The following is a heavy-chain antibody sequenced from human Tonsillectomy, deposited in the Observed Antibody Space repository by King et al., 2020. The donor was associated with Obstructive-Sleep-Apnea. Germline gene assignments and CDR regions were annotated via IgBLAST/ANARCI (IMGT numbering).Heavy chain of an antibody. J-gene: IGHJ2*01. V-gene: IGHV3-48*04. D-gene: IGHD3-22*01. CDR1: GFTFSSYS. CDR2: ISSSSSTI. CDR3: ARGVVYYDSSAGWYFDL. Sequence: QLVQSGGGLVQPGGSLRLSCAASGFTFSSYSMNWVRQDPGKGLEWVSYISSSSSTIYYADSVKGRFTISRDNAKNSLYLLMNSLRAEDTAVYYCARGVVYYDSSAGWYFDLWGRGTLVTVSS.